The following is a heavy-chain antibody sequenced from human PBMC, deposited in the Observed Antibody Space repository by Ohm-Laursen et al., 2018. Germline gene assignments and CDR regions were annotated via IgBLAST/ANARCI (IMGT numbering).Heavy chain of an antibody. Sequence: SLRLSCTASGFTFNNFGMHWVRQAPGKGLEWVANIKQGGSEKDYVDSVKGRFTISRDDAKNSLYLQMNSLRAGDTAVYYCAKLLSGGLFPPGAFDIWGQGTMVTVSS. CDR2: IKQGGSEK. V-gene: IGHV3-7*03. CDR3: AKLLSGGLFPPGAFDI. CDR1: GFTFNNFG. J-gene: IGHJ3*02. D-gene: IGHD6-19*01.